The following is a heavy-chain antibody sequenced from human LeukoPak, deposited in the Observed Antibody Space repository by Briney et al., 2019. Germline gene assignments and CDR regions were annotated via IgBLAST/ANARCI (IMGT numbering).Heavy chain of an antibody. CDR3: ARIRRDGYNYSGYFDY. Sequence: ASVKVSCKASGGTFSSYAISWVRQGPGQGLEWMGRIIPILGIANYAQKFQGRVTITADKSTSTAYMELSSLRSEDTAVYYCARIRRDGYNYSGYFDYWGQGTLVTASS. CDR2: IIPILGIA. CDR1: GGTFSSYA. V-gene: IGHV1-69*04. D-gene: IGHD5-24*01. J-gene: IGHJ4*02.